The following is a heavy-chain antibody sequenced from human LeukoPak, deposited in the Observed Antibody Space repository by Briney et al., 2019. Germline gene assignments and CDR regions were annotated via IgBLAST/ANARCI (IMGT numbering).Heavy chain of an antibody. CDR2: INTNTGNP. Sequence: ASVKVSCKASGYTFTSYLMNWVRQAPGQGLEWMGWINTNTGNPTYAQGFTGRFVSSLDASVSTAYLQISSLKAEDTAVYYCARALNYYGDGGYTYWGQGTLVTVSS. V-gene: IGHV7-4-1*02. CDR3: ARALNYYGDGGYTY. D-gene: IGHD3-22*01. CDR1: GYTFTSYL. J-gene: IGHJ4*02.